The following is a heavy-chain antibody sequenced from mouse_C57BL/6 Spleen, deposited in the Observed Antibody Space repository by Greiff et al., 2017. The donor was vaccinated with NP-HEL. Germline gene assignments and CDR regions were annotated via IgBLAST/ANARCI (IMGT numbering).Heavy chain of an antibody. CDR3: ARPPHFYYGSSYDYAMDY. Sequence: VQLQQSGAELVKPGASVKISCKASGYAFSSYWMNWVKQRPGKGLEWIGQIYPGDGDTNYNGKFKGKATLTADKSSSTAYMQLSSLTSEDSAVYFCARPPHFYYGSSYDYAMDYWGQGTSVTVSS. V-gene: IGHV1-80*01. D-gene: IGHD1-1*01. J-gene: IGHJ4*01. CDR2: IYPGDGDT. CDR1: GYAFSSYW.